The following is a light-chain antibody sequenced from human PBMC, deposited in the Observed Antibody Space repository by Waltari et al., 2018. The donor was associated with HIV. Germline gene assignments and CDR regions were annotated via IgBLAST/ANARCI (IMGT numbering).Light chain of an antibody. J-gene: IGLJ2*01. V-gene: IGLV7-43*01. Sequence: QTVVTQEPSLTVSPGETVTLTCNSATGPVGNGHYVNWFQQKPGQPPRPLIYSSTRRHPLTPDRFSGSLVGDRAALTLSNVWPEDQADYFCMLFLRTSYIFGGGTKVTVL. CDR1: TGPVGNGHY. CDR2: SST. CDR3: MLFLRTSYI.